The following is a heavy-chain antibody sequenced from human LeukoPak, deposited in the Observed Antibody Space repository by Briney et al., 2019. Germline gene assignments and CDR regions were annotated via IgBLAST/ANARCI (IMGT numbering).Heavy chain of an antibody. CDR1: GYSISSSYY. V-gene: IGHV4-38-2*02. J-gene: IGHJ3*02. Sequence: PSETLSLTCTVSGYSISSSYYWGWIRQPPGKGLEWIGSIYYSGSTYYNPSLKSRVTISVDTSKNQFSLKLSSVTAADTAVYYCARDRRFIAAAGPVQAFDIWGQGTMVTVSS. D-gene: IGHD6-13*01. CDR3: ARDRRFIAAAGPVQAFDI. CDR2: IYYSGST.